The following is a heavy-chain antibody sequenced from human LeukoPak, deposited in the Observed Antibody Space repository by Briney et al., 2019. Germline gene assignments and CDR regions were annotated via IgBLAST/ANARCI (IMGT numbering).Heavy chain of an antibody. D-gene: IGHD2-2*01. J-gene: IGHJ3*02. Sequence: SETLSLTCTVSGGSISSSSYYWGWIRQPPGKGLEWIGSIYYSGSTYYNPSLKSRVTISVDTSKNQFSLKLCSVTAADTAVYYCARGKVVPAALDDAFDIWGQGTMVTVSS. V-gene: IGHV4-39*07. CDR2: IYYSGST. CDR1: GGSISSSSYY. CDR3: ARGKVVPAALDDAFDI.